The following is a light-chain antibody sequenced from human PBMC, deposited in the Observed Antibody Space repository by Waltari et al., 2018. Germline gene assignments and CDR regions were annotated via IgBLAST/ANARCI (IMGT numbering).Light chain of an antibody. CDR1: QSLLHSNGYNY. Sequence: DIVMTQSPLSLPVTPGEPASISCRSSQSLLHSNGYNYLDWYLQKPGQSPQVLIYLGSNRASGAPDRFSGSGSGTDFTLKISRVEAEDVGVYYCMQALQTPLTFGGGTKVEIK. CDR3: MQALQTPLT. V-gene: IGKV2-28*01. J-gene: IGKJ4*01. CDR2: LGS.